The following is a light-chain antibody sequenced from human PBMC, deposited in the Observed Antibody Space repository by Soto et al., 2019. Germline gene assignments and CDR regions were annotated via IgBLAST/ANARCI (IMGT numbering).Light chain of an antibody. CDR2: FAS. V-gene: IGKV3-15*01. CDR1: QTVYNN. CDR3: QQYTAWPLT. Sequence: IVMTQSPATLSVSPGEKATLSCRASQTVYNNLAWYQQEPGQAPRLLVYFASTKATGIPARFSGSGSGTEFSLTLRSLQSEDFPHYYCQQYTAWPLTFGGGTKVETK. J-gene: IGKJ4*01.